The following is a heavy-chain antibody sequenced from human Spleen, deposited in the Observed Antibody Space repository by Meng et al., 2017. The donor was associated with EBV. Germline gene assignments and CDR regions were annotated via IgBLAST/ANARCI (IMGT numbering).Heavy chain of an antibody. Sequence: QGQPQQWGAGLLMPSETLSLTCAVYGGSFSGNYWNWIRQPPGKGLEWIGEINHSGSTNYNPSLKSRVTISVDTSKNQFSLKLSSVTAADTAVYYCARGLIRRYCSSTSCYSAEYFQHWGQGTLVTVSS. D-gene: IGHD2-2*01. V-gene: IGHV4-34*01. CDR3: ARGLIRRYCSSTSCYSAEYFQH. J-gene: IGHJ1*01. CDR2: INHSGST. CDR1: GGSFSGNY.